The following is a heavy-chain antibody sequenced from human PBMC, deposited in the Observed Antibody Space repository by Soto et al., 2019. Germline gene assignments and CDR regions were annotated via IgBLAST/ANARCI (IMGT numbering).Heavy chain of an antibody. CDR3: AXGLSSVHFYYYYMDV. Sequence: RTHICTISCGDIFNNTAAGDWFRQTPSRGLEWLGRTYYRSKWYNDYAVSVKSRITINPDTSKNQFSLQLNSVTPEDTAVYYCAXGLSSVHFYYYYMDVWGKGTTVTVFS. CDR2: TYYRSKWYN. J-gene: IGHJ6*03. CDR1: CGDIFNNTAA. D-gene: IGHD6-6*01. V-gene: IGHV6-1*01.